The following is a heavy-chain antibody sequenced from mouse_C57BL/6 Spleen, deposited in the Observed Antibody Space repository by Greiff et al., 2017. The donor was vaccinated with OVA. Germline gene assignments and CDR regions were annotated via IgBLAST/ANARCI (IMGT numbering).Heavy chain of an antibody. D-gene: IGHD3-3*01. V-gene: IGHV1-22*01. Sequence: EVKLVESGPELVKPGASVKMSCKASGYTFTDYNMHWVKQSHGKSLEWIGYINPNNGGTSYNQKFKGKATLTVNKSSSTAYMELRSLTSEDSAVYYCARGDFDWYFDVWGTGTTVTVAS. CDR2: INPNNGGT. CDR3: ARGDFDWYFDV. J-gene: IGHJ1*03. CDR1: GYTFTDYN.